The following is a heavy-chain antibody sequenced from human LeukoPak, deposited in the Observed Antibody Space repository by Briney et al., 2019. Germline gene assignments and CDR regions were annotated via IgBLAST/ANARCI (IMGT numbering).Heavy chain of an antibody. CDR1: GGSISSGGYY. D-gene: IGHD3-16*01. V-gene: IGHV4-31*03. CDR3: ARASSALRNDALDI. Sequence: PSETLSLTCTVSGGSISSGGYYWSWIRHHPGKGLEWLGNIYYTGRTYYNLSLKSRLTISVETSKSQFSLKLSSVTAADTAVYYCARASSALRNDALDIWGQGTKVTVSS. J-gene: IGHJ3*02. CDR2: IYYTGRT.